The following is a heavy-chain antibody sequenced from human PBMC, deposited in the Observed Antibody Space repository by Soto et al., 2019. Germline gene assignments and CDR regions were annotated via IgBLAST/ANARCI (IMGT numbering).Heavy chain of an antibody. J-gene: IGHJ5*02. Sequence: TSETLSLTCTVSGGSITGYNWPWLRQPPGKALEWIGYVYNSGSTNYNPSLKSRVTISVDTSKNQFSLKVNSVTAADTAVYYCARRAVVAVTGSLDNWLDPWGQGILVT. D-gene: IGHD2-21*01. CDR1: GGSITGYN. V-gene: IGHV4-59*01. CDR2: VYNSGST. CDR3: ARRAVVAVTGSLDNWLDP.